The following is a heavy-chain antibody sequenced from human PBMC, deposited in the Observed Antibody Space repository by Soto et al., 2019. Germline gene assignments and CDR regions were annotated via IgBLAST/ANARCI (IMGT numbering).Heavy chain of an antibody. CDR1: GGSFSGYY. CDR3: ARSGKNNSSSSEYFDY. Sequence: GSLRLSCAVYGGSFSGYYWSWIRQPPGKGLEWIGEINHSGSTNYNPSLKSRVTISVDTSKNQFSLKLSSVTAADTAVYYCARSGKNNSSSSEYFDYWGQGTLVTVSS. J-gene: IGHJ4*02. CDR2: INHSGST. V-gene: IGHV4-34*01. D-gene: IGHD6-6*01.